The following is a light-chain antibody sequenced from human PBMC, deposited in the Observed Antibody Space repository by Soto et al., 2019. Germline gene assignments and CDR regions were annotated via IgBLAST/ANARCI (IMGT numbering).Light chain of an antibody. CDR1: QSVTNNY. J-gene: IGKJ1*01. V-gene: IGKV3-20*01. Sequence: VLTQSPGTLSLSPGERATLSFRASQSVTNNYLAWYQQRPGLAPRLLIYGASTRTAGIPDRFTGSGSGTDFTLTISRLEPEDFAVYYCQQYGTSRTFGQGTKVDIK. CDR3: QQYGTSRT. CDR2: GAS.